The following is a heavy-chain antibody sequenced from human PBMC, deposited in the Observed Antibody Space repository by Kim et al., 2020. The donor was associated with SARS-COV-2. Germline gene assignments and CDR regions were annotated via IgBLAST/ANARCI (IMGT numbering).Heavy chain of an antibody. Sequence: GGSLRLSCAASGFTFSSYWMHWVRQAPGKGLVWVSRINSDGSSTSYADSVKGRFTISRDNAKNTLYLQMNSLRGEDTAVYYCARDKRRGDILTVTYGMDVWGQGTTVTVSS. D-gene: IGHD3-9*01. CDR3: ARDKRRGDILTVTYGMDV. CDR1: GFTFSSYW. CDR2: INSDGSST. V-gene: IGHV3-74*01. J-gene: IGHJ6*02.